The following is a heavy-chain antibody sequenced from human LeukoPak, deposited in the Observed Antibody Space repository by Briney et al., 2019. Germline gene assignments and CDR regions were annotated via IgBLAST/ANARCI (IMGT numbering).Heavy chain of an antibody. CDR2: ISNSGSTT. CDR1: GFTFSGSE. D-gene: IGHD1-26*01. Sequence: GGSLRLSCAASGFTFSGSEMNWVRQAPGKGLEWVSYISNSGSTTYYADSVKGRFIISRDNAKNSLYLQMNSLRAEDTAVYYCARDHGATTAYFDYWGQGTLVTVSS. J-gene: IGHJ4*02. V-gene: IGHV3-48*03. CDR3: ARDHGATTAYFDY.